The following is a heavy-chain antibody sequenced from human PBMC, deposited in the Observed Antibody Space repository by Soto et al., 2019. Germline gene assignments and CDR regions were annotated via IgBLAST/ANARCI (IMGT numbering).Heavy chain of an antibody. CDR2: INAGNGNT. J-gene: IGHJ4*02. Sequence: ASVKVSCKASGYTFTSYAMHWVRQAPGQRLEWMGWINAGNGNTKYSQKFQGRVTMTTDTSTSTAYMELRSLRSDDMAVYYCARVVNSSSWYDYWGQGTLVTVSS. CDR1: GYTFTSYA. D-gene: IGHD6-13*01. V-gene: IGHV1-3*01. CDR3: ARVVNSSSWYDY.